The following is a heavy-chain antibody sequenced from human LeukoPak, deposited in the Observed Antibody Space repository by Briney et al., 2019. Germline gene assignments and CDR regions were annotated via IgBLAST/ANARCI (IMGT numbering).Heavy chain of an antibody. V-gene: IGHV3-48*01. J-gene: IGHJ4*02. CDR3: ATDYYDSSGYYTGSY. CDR2: ISRNSTTT. Sequence: PGGSLRLSCAASGFTFSSFHINWVRQAAGKGLEWLSYISRNSTTTYYADSVKGRFTISRDNAKSSLYLQMNSLRAEDTAVYHCATDYYDSSGYYTGSYWGQGTLVTVSS. D-gene: IGHD3-22*01. CDR1: GFTFSSFH.